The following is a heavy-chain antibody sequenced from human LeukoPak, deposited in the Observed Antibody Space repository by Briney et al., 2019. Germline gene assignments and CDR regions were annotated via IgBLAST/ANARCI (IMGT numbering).Heavy chain of an antibody. CDR2: ISSTSSYI. CDR3: ARGQSRYFDWYLGFFDY. V-gene: IGHV3-21*01. Sequence: GRSVRLSCAGSGFTFSSYMNWVRQAPGKGLEWFSSISSTSSYIYYADSVKGRFTISRDNAKNSLYLQMNSLRADDTGVYYCARGQSRYFDWYLGFFDYWGQGTLVTVSS. CDR1: GFTFSSY. D-gene: IGHD3-9*01. J-gene: IGHJ4*02.